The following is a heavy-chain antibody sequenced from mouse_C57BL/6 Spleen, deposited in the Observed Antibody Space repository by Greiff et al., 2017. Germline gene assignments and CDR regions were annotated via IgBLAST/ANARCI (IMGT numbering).Heavy chain of an antibody. CDR1: GYTFTSYW. Sequence: QVQLQQPGAELVKPGASVKLSCKASGYTFTSYWMHWVKQRPGQGLEWIGMIHPTSGSTNYNEKFKSKATLTVDKSSSTAYMQLSSLTSEDSAVYYCARKGTTVVPCDYWGQGTSLTVSS. CDR2: IHPTSGST. J-gene: IGHJ2*02. V-gene: IGHV1-64*01. D-gene: IGHD1-1*01. CDR3: ARKGTTVVPCDY.